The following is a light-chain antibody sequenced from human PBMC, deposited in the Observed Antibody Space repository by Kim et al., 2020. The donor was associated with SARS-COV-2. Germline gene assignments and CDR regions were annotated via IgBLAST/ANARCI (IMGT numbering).Light chain of an antibody. J-gene: IGKJ1*01. CDR1: QSISSY. CDR2: AAS. V-gene: IGKV1-39*01. CDR3: QQSYSTPWT. Sequence: DIQMTQSPSSLSASVGDRVTITCRASQSISSYLNWYQQKPGKVPKLLIYAASSLQSGVPSRFSGSGSGTDFTLTISSLQPEDFATYYCQQSYSTPWTFRQGTKVDI.